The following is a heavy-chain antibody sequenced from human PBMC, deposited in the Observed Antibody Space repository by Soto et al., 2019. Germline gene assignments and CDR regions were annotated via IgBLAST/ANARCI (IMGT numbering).Heavy chain of an antibody. CDR3: ARDGPGIAAAGTRYYYYGMDV. CDR2: IWYDGSNK. V-gene: IGHV3-33*01. D-gene: IGHD6-13*01. J-gene: IGHJ6*02. CDR1: GFTFSSYG. Sequence: GGSLRLSCAASGFTFSSYGMHWVRQAPGKGLEWVAVIWYDGSNKYYADSVKGRFTISRDNSKNTLYLQMNSLRAEDTAVYYCARDGPGIAAAGTRYYYYGMDVWGQGTTVTVSS.